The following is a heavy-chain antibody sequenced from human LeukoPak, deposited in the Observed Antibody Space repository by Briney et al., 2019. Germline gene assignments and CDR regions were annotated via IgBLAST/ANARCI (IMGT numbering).Heavy chain of an antibody. J-gene: IGHJ4*02. Sequence: SETLSLTCTVSGASISNFYWSWIRQPPGKGLEWIGEVYYSGTTKYNPSLKSRVTISVDASKYQFSLNLSSVTAADTAVYYCARALRVKFDYWGQGLLVTVSS. CDR2: VYYSGTT. CDR1: GASISNFY. CDR3: ARALRVKFDY. V-gene: IGHV4-59*01. D-gene: IGHD3-10*01.